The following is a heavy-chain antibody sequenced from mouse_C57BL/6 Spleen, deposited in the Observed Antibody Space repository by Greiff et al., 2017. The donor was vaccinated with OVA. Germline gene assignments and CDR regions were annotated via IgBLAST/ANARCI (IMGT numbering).Heavy chain of an antibody. CDR3: ARGELGRSWFAY. CDR1: GYTFTSYW. J-gene: IGHJ3*01. D-gene: IGHD4-1*01. Sequence: QVQLQQPGAELVKPGASVKLSCKASGYTFTSYWMHWVKQRPGRGLEWIGRIDPNSGGTKYNEKFKSKATLTVDKPSSTAYMQLSSMTSAASAVYGCARGELGRSWFAYWGQGTLVTVSA. V-gene: IGHV1-72*01. CDR2: IDPNSGGT.